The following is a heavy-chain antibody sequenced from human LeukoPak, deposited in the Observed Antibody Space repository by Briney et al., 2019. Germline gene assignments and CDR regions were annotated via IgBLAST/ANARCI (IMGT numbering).Heavy chain of an antibody. CDR2: MKHDGIEK. CDR1: GFSFGSYW. Sequence: GGSLRLSCVASGFSFGSYWMAWVRQAPGKGLEWVANMKHDGIEKYHVDSVKGRFTISRDNTKNSLSLPMSSLRVEDTAVYYCAREGREGYNYPALDFWGQGILVTVSS. V-gene: IGHV3-7*05. J-gene: IGHJ4*02. D-gene: IGHD5-24*01. CDR3: AREGREGYNYPALDF.